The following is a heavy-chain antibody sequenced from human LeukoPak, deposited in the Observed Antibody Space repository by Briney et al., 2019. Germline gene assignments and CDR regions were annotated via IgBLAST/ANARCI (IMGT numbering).Heavy chain of an antibody. D-gene: IGHD3-22*01. Sequence: ASVKVSCKASGYTFTGYYIHWVRQAPGLGLEWMGGINPDSGGTKDAQKFQGRVTMTRDTSISTAYMELSKLRSDDMAVYYCARGRHFDSDGYYEAFYFDLWGRGTLVTVSS. V-gene: IGHV1-2*02. CDR3: ARGRHFDSDGYYEAFYFDL. CDR1: GYTFTGYY. CDR2: INPDSGGT. J-gene: IGHJ4*02.